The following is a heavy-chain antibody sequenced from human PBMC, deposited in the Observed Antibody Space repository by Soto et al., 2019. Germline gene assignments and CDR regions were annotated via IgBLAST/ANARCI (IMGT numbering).Heavy chain of an antibody. CDR1: GYTFTSYG. CDR2: ISAYNSNT. J-gene: IGHJ6*03. V-gene: IGHV1-18*01. Sequence: GASVKVSCKASGYTFTSYGISWVRQAPGQGLEWMGWISAYNSNTNYAQKLQGRVTMTTDTSTSTAYMELRSLRSDDTAVYYCAREAIVVVPAAMHLTGYMDVWGQGTTVTVSS. CDR3: AREAIVVVPAAMHLTGYMDV. D-gene: IGHD2-2*01.